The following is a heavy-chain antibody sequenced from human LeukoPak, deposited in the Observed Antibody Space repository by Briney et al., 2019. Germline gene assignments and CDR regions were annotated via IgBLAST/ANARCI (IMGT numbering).Heavy chain of an antibody. CDR1: GYTFTSYD. CDR3: ARVRCSGGSCYDEYYFDY. V-gene: IGHV1-69*04. CDR2: IIPILGIA. D-gene: IGHD2-15*01. J-gene: IGHJ4*02. Sequence: SVKVSCKASGYTFTSYDINWVRQATGQGLEWMGRIIPILGIANYAQKFQGRVTITADKSTSTAYMELSSLRSEDTAVYYCARVRCSGGSCYDEYYFDYWGQGTLVTVSS.